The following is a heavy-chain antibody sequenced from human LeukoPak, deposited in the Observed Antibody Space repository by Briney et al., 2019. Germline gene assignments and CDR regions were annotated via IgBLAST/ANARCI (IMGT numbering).Heavy chain of an antibody. Sequence: SETLSLTCTVSGGSISGYYWNWIRQPAGKGLEWIGRIYTTGDTNYNPSLKSRLTMSVDTSKNQFSLKLTSVTAADTAVYYCARERTVDGYPYYVDYWGQGTLVTVSS. CDR2: IYTTGDT. J-gene: IGHJ4*02. CDR1: GGSISGYY. D-gene: IGHD3-22*01. CDR3: ARERTVDGYPYYVDY. V-gene: IGHV4-4*07.